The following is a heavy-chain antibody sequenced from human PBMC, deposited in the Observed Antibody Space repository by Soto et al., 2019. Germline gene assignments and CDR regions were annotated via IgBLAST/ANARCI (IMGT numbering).Heavy chain of an antibody. CDR1: GLTFRSYS. CDR2: IWYDGSNK. V-gene: IGHV3-33*01. D-gene: IGHD4-17*01. Sequence: GGSLRLSCVASGLTFRSYSMHWVRQAPGKGLEWVAVIWYDGSNKHYIDSVKGRFTISRDDSQKTLYLEMNSLRAEDTAVYYCASHWGVTTAWYFDIWGRGTLVTVSS. CDR3: ASHWGVTTAWYFDI. J-gene: IGHJ2*01.